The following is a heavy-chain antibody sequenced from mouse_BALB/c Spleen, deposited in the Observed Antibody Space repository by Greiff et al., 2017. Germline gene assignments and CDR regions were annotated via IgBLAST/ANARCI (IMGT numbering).Heavy chain of an antibody. J-gene: IGHJ1*01. Sequence: EVKLQESGTVLVRPGASVKMSCKASGYTFTSYWMHWVKQRPGQGLEWIGAIYPGNSDTSYNQKFKGKAKLTAVTSASTAYMELSSLTNEDSAVYYCTGDSITTVVAVAVWGEGTTVTVSA. D-gene: IGHD1-1*01. V-gene: IGHV1-5*01. CDR1: GYTFTSYW. CDR2: IYPGNSDT. CDR3: TGDSITTVVAVAV.